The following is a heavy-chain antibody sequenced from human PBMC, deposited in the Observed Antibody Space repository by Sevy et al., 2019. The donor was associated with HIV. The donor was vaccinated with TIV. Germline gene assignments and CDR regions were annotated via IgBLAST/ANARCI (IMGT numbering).Heavy chain of an antibody. D-gene: IGHD4-17*01. CDR1: GFTFSSSW. J-gene: IGHJ5*02. Sequence: GGSLRLSFAASGFTFSSSWMHWVRQAPGKGLVWVSRINSDGSSPSYADSVKGRFTISRDNAKNTLYLQMNSLRAEDTAVYYCAREWDYGWFDPWGQGTLVTVSS. CDR2: INSDGSSP. CDR3: AREWDYGWFDP. V-gene: IGHV3-74*01.